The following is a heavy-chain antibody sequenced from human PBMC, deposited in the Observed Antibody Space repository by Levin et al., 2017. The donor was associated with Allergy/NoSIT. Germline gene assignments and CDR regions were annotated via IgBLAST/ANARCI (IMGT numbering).Heavy chain of an antibody. J-gene: IGHJ3*01. CDR1: GFTISEYA. D-gene: IGHD1-26*01. Sequence: WASVKVSCAVSGFTISEYAMAWVRQAPGKGLEWVSVITGGGFNTYYGDSVKGRFTVSRDDSKDTLYLEFNSLGGEDTAVYYCAKKQGGTSGFSFDVCGQGTMVTVSS. V-gene: IGHV3-23*01. CDR3: AKKQGGTSGFSFDV. CDR2: ITGGGFNT.